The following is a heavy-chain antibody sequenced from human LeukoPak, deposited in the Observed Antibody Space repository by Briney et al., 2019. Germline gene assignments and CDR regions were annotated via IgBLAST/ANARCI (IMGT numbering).Heavy chain of an antibody. D-gene: IGHD1-26*01. CDR1: GFTFSSYS. CDR2: ISSSSSTI. CDR3: ARVGELDY. J-gene: IGHJ4*02. V-gene: IGHV3-48*02. Sequence: GGSLRLSCAASGFTFSSYSMNWVRQAPGKGLEWVSYISSSSSTIYYADSVKGRFTISRDNAQNSVYLTMNSLRDEDTAVYYCARVGELDYWGQGTLVTVSS.